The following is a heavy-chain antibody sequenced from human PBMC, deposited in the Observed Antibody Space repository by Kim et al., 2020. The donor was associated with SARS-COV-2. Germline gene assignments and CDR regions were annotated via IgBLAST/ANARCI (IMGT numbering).Heavy chain of an antibody. CDR2: INPNSGGT. CDR1: GYTFTGYY. V-gene: IGHV1-2*06. CDR3: VAERSRIDY. D-gene: IGHD1-1*01. J-gene: IGHJ4*02. Sequence: ASVKVSCKASGYTFTGYYMHWVRQAPGQGLEWMGRINPNSGGTNYAQTFQGRVTMTRDTSISTGYMELSRLRSDDTAVYYCVAERSRIDYWGQGTLVTVS.